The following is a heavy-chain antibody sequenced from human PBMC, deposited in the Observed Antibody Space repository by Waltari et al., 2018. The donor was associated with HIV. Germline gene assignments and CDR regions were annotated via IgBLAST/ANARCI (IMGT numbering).Heavy chain of an antibody. J-gene: IGHJ4*02. V-gene: IGHV3-23*01. Sequence: VQLLESGGHLVQPGGSLRLSWSASGFTFSSYAMPWVRQAPGRGLEWVSTISGSGGATFYADSVKGRFTISRDNSKNTLYLQMNGLRAEDTALYYCATQTGDLDGRKWGQGTLVTVSS. CDR2: ISGSGGAT. CDR1: GFTFSSYA. CDR3: ATQTGDLDGRK. D-gene: IGHD3-3*01.